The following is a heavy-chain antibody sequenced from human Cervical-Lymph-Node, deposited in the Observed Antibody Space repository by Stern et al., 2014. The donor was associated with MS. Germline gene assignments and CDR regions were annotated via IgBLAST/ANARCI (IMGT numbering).Heavy chain of an antibody. CDR3: ARDNDDNGMDV. V-gene: IGHV1-69*06. J-gene: IGHJ6*02. D-gene: IGHD1-1*01. CDR1: GGTFSNFG. Sequence: VQLVQSGAEVKKPGSSVKVSCKASGGTFSNFGFSWVRQAPGKGLDWMGGIIPIFGTAHYAQKFQGRVTITADISTSTAYMELNSLRSEDTAVYYCARDNDDNGMDVWGQGTTVIVSS. CDR2: IIPIFGTA.